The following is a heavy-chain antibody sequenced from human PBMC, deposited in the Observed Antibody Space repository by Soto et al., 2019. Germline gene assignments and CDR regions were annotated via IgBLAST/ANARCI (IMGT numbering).Heavy chain of an antibody. CDR3: ARARDYGSGPVRVFEM. Sequence: PGGSLRLSCAASRFTFSSFWMSWVRQAPGKGLEWVASIKKDGSEKYDVDSVKGRFTISRDNAKNSLYLQMNSLRAEDTALYYCARARDYGSGPVRVFEMWGQGTMVTVSS. J-gene: IGHJ3*02. V-gene: IGHV3-7*01. D-gene: IGHD3-10*01. CDR2: IKKDGSEK. CDR1: RFTFSSFW.